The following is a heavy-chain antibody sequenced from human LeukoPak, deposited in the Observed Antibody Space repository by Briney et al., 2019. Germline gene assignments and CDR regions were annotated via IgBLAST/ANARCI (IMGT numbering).Heavy chain of an antibody. CDR2: INQDGTEK. J-gene: IGHJ4*02. Sequence: AGGSLRLSCAASGFTFSSYGMHWVRQAPGKGLEWVANINQDGTEKNYVDSVKGRFTISRDNAKNSLYLQMNSLRAEDTAVYYCARNMGDYWGQGTLVTVSS. V-gene: IGHV3-7*01. CDR3: ARNMGDY. CDR1: GFTFSSYG. D-gene: IGHD2/OR15-2a*01.